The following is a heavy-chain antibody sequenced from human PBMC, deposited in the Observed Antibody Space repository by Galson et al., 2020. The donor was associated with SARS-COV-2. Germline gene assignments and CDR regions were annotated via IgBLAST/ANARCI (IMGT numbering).Heavy chain of an antibody. V-gene: IGHV3-23*01. CDR3: AKDGATVAGDSNWFDP. J-gene: IGHJ5*02. Sequence: TGGSLRLSCAVSGFTFSNYAMSWVRQAPGKGLEWVSAISGSGRSTDYADSVKGRFTVSRDNSKNTLYVQMNSLRAEDTAVYYCAKDGATVAGDSNWFDPWGQGTLVTVSS. CDR1: GFTFSNYA. CDR2: ISGSGRST. D-gene: IGHD6-19*01.